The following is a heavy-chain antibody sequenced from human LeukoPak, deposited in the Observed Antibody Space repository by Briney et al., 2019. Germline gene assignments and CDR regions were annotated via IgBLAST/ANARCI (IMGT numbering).Heavy chain of an antibody. J-gene: IGHJ4*02. Sequence: PGRSLRLSCAASGFTFDDYAMHWVRQAPGKGLEWVSGISWNSGSIGYADSVKGRFTISRDNAKNSLYLQMNSLRAEDTAVYYCAKPSDFYFDYWGQGTLVTVSS. V-gene: IGHV3-9*01. CDR2: ISWNSGSI. CDR3: AKPSDFYFDY. D-gene: IGHD2-21*02. CDR1: GFTFDDYA.